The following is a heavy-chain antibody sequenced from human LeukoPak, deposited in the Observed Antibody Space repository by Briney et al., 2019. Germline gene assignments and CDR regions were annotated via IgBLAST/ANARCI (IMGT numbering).Heavy chain of an antibody. CDR1: GGSFSGYY. Sequence: PSETLSLTCAVYGGSFSGYYWSWIRQPPGKGLEWIGEINHSGSTNYNPSLKSRVTISVDTSKNQFSLKLSSVTAADTAVYYCARPGYCSSTSCLITGTSGGAFDIWGQGTMVTVSS. J-gene: IGHJ3*02. CDR2: INHSGST. D-gene: IGHD2-2*01. CDR3: ARPGYCSSTSCLITGTSGGAFDI. V-gene: IGHV4-34*01.